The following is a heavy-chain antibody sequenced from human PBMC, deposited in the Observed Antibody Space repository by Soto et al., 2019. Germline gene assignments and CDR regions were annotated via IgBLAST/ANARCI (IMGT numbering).Heavy chain of an antibody. V-gene: IGHV3-23*01. Sequence: LRLSCAASGFSFNDYAMTWARQAPGKGLEWVSAINDDGDSTYYADSVKGRFTISRDNSKNTVFLEMNSLRAEDTAAYHCAKVVVMRAVNDALDIWGQGTMVTVSS. CDR2: INDDGDST. CDR3: AKVVVMRAVNDALDI. D-gene: IGHD3-22*01. CDR1: GFSFNDYA. J-gene: IGHJ3*02.